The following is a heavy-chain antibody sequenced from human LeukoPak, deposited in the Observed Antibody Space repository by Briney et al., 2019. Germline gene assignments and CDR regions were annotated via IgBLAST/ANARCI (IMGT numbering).Heavy chain of an antibody. D-gene: IGHD3-22*01. V-gene: IGHV3-23*01. Sequence: TGGSLRLSCAASGFTFSNYAMSWVRQAPGKGLEWVSAMSGSGTSTYYADSVKGRFTISRDNSKNTLFLQMNSLRAGDTAVYYCAKENYYDSSAYYLSPWGQGTLVTVSS. CDR1: GFTFSNYA. CDR2: MSGSGTST. CDR3: AKENYYDSSAYYLSP. J-gene: IGHJ5*02.